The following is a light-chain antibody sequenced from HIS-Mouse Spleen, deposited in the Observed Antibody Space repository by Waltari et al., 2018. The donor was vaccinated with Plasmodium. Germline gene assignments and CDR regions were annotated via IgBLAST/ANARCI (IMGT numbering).Light chain of an antibody. CDR1: RLRSYS. Sequence: SSELTQDPAVSVALGQTVRITCQGARLRSYSASWYQQKPGQDPVLVIKGKNNRPSGIPDRFSGSSSGNTASLTITGAQAEDQADYYCNSRDSSGNHQVFGGGTKLTVL. J-gene: IGLJ3*02. V-gene: IGLV3-19*01. CDR3: NSRDSSGNHQV. CDR2: GKN.